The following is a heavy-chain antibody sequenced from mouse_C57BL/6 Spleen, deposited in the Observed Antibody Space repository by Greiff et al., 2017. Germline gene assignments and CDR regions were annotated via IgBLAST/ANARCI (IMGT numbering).Heavy chain of an antibody. Sequence: EVKLVESVAELVRPGASVKLSCTASGFNIKNTYMHWVKQRPEQGLEWIGRIDPANGNTKYAPKFQGKATITADTSSNTAYLQLSSLTSEDTAIYYCARYEGYGSSYGYFDVWGTGTTVTVSS. V-gene: IGHV14-3*01. CDR3: ARYEGYGSSYGYFDV. J-gene: IGHJ1*03. D-gene: IGHD1-1*01. CDR1: GFNIKNTY. CDR2: IDPANGNT.